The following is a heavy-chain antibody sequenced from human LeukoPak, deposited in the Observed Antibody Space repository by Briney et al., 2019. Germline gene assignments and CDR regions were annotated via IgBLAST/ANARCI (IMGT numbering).Heavy chain of an antibody. V-gene: IGHV1-69*13. CDR1: GGTFSSYA. CDR3: ARVAAGKGYPFDY. D-gene: IGHD6-13*01. Sequence: ASVKVSCKASGGTFSSYAISWVRQAPGQGLEWMGGIIPIFGTANYAQKFQGRVTITADESTSTAYMELSSLRSEDTAVYYCARVAAGKGYPFDYWGQGTLVTVSS. CDR2: IIPIFGTA. J-gene: IGHJ4*02.